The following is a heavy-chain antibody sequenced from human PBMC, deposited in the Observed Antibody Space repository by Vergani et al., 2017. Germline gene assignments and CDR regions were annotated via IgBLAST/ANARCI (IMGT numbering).Heavy chain of an antibody. CDR3: ARHHPTLGYGPLDRRGYFDY. CDR2: IYYSGST. Sequence: QLQLQESGPGLVKPSETLSLTCTVSGGSISSSSYYWGWIRQPPGKGLEWIGSIYYSGSTYYNPSLKSRVTISVDTSKNQFSLKLSSVTAADTAVYYCARHHPTLGYGPLDRRGYFDYWGQGTLVTVSS. J-gene: IGHJ4*02. V-gene: IGHV4-39*01. CDR1: GGSISSSSYY. D-gene: IGHD2-15*01.